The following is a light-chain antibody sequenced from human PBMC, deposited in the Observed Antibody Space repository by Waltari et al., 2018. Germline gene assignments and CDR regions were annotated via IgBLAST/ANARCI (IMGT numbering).Light chain of an antibody. CDR2: WAS. CDR1: QSVLYWSNNKNY. Sequence: DIVMTQSPDSLALSVGERSSINCKSSQSVLYWSNNKNYLAWYQQKPGQPPKLLMYWASTRDSGVPDRFSGSGSGSDFTLTISSLQAEDVAVYYCQQYYTTPFTFGPGTKVAIK. CDR3: QQYYTTPFT. V-gene: IGKV4-1*01. J-gene: IGKJ3*01.